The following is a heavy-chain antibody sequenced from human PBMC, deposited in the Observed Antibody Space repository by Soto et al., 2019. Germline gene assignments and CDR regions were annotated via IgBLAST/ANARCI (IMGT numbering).Heavy chain of an antibody. CDR2: IYYSGST. V-gene: IGHV4-61*08. CDR3: AGGPTGTTSFDY. CDR1: GGSIRSGGYY. J-gene: IGHJ4*02. Sequence: SETLSLTCTVSGGSIRSGGYYWSWIRQHPGKGLEWIGYIYYSGSTNYNPSLKSRVTITRDTSASTAYMELSSLRSEDTAVYYCAGGPTGTTSFDYWGQGTLVTVSS. D-gene: IGHD1-1*01.